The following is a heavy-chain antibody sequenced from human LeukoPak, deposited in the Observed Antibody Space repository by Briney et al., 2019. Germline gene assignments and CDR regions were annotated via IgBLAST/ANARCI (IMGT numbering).Heavy chain of an antibody. V-gene: IGHV3-30*04. CDR1: GFTFSTYA. Sequence: GRSLRLYCAASGFTFSTYAMHWVRQAPGKGLEWVAVISYDESNKYYADSVKGRFTISRDNSKNTLYLQMNSLRAEDTAVYYCARDRLNYCSSTSCFSFGDWGQGTLVTVSS. CDR3: ARDRLNYCSSTSCFSFGD. J-gene: IGHJ4*02. CDR2: ISYDESNK. D-gene: IGHD2-2*01.